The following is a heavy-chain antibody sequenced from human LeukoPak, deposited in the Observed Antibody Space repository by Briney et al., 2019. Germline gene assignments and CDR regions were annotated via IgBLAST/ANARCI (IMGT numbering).Heavy chain of an antibody. Sequence: PGGSLRLSCAASGFTFSSYWMSWVRQAPGKGLEWVANIKKDGSEKYYVDSVKGRLTISRDNAKNSLSLQMNSLRAEDTAVYYCARVEASGYDYGAFDSWGQGTLVTVSS. CDR3: ARVEASGYDYGAFDS. CDR1: GFTFSSYW. V-gene: IGHV3-7*01. D-gene: IGHD5-12*01. J-gene: IGHJ4*02. CDR2: IKKDGSEK.